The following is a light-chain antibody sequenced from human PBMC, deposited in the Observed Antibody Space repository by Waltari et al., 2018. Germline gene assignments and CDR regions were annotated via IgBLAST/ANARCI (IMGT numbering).Light chain of an antibody. CDR1: QIIRTY. Sequence: DIQMTQSPSSLSASVGDRISISCRESQIIRTYVNCYQQKPGKAPKILISAASTLRGEVPSRFSGSGSGTDFTLTISNLQPEDFATYYCQQSFSTPRTFGGGTRVEIK. J-gene: IGKJ4*01. V-gene: IGKV1-39*01. CDR2: AAS. CDR3: QQSFSTPRT.